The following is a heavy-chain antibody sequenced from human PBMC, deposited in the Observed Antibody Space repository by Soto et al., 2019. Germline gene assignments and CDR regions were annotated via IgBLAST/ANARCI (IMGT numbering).Heavy chain of an antibody. D-gene: IGHD3-16*01. CDR3: ATSYGWGYRAFDF. CDR1: GDTFNFYS. Sequence: QVQLVQSGAEVKRPGSSVKVSCKASGDTFNFYSINWVRQAPGLGLEWMGRVNPILSMSNYAQRFQGRITVTANKSTSTAYMEMSGLRSEDTAIYYCATSYGWGYRAFDFGGQGALVTVSS. V-gene: IGHV1-69*04. CDR2: VNPILSMS. J-gene: IGHJ4*02.